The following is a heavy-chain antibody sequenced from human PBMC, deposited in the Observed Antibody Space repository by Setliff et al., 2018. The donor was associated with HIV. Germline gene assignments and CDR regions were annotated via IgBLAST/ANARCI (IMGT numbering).Heavy chain of an antibody. CDR3: ARVEAKVRGATYGMDV. Sequence: SETLSLTCNVSGDSISNHYWNWIRQPPGKGLEWIATIYNSGNSVSNPSLKSRVTISVDTSKNQFSLTLNSVTAVDTAVYYCARVEAKVRGATYGMDVWGQGTTVTAP. CDR2: IYNSGNS. D-gene: IGHD3-10*01. V-gene: IGHV4-59*11. CDR1: GDSISNHY. J-gene: IGHJ6*02.